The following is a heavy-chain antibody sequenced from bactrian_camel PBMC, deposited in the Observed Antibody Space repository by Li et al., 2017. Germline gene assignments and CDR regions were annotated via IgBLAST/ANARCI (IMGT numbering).Heavy chain of an antibody. CDR1: EYTHSDYV. Sequence: QLVESGGGSVQAGGSLRLSCAASEYTHSDYVMGWFRQVPGKEREGVAVIDDDDSTTYADSVKGRFTISQDSAKNTLYLQMNSLKPDDTAMYYCAAGLAAGWVDPTHIPDTSEFDYWGQGTQVTVS. CDR3: AAGLAAGWVDPTHIPDTSEFDY. V-gene: IGHV3S9*01. CDR2: IDDDDST. D-gene: IGHD5*01. J-gene: IGHJ6*01.